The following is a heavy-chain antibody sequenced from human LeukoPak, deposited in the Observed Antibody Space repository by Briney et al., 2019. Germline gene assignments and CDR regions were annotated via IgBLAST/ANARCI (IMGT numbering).Heavy chain of an antibody. D-gene: IGHD6-25*01. CDR2: MNSNSGNT. J-gene: IGHJ4*02. CDR3: TRGSSGRRDN. CDR1: GYTFTSCD. V-gene: IGHV1-8*01. Sequence: ASVTVSCKASGYTFTSCDINWVRQATGQGLEWMGWMNSNSGNTGYGQSFQGRITMTRDISIGTAYMELSNLTSEDTAIYYCTRGSSGRRDNWGQGTLVIVSP.